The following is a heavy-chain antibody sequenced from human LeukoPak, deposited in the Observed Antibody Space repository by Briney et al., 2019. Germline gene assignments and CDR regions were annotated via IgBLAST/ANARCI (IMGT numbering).Heavy chain of an antibody. CDR2: IYYSGST. CDR3: ARRLFYDWGTFDY. V-gene: IGHV4-39*01. CDR1: GGSITSSSNY. J-gene: IGHJ4*02. Sequence: SETLSLTCTVSGGSITSSSNYWGWIRQPPGKGLEWIGNIYYSGSTYYNPSLKSRVTMYIDTSKNQFSLKLSSVTAADTAVYYCARRLFYDWGTFDYWGQGTLVTVSS. D-gene: IGHD3-16*01.